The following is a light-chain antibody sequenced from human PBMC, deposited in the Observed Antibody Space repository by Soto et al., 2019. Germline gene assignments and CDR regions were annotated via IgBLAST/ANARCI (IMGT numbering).Light chain of an antibody. CDR3: QQRRDWPLT. CDR2: GTS. Sequence: EIVMTQSPATLSVSPGERATLSCRASQSVSSNLAWYQQKPGQTPRLLIYGTSTRATGIPARFSGSGSGTEFTLTISSLQSEDFAVYYCQQRRDWPLTFGGGTQVEIK. J-gene: IGKJ4*01. CDR1: QSVSSN. V-gene: IGKV3-15*01.